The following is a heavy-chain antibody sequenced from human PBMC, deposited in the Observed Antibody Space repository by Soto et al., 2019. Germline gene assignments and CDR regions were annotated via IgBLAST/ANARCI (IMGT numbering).Heavy chain of an antibody. CDR2: ISSSSSYI. J-gene: IGHJ5*02. D-gene: IGHD6-13*01. CDR3: ARVVAAAGTRGWFDP. CDR1: GFTFSSYS. V-gene: IGHV3-21*01. Sequence: ESGGGLVKPGGSLRLSCAASGFTFSSYSMNWVRQAPGKGLEWVSSISSSSSYIYYADSVKGRFTISRDNAKNSLYLQMNSLRAEDTAVYYCARVVAAAGTRGWFDPWGQGTLVTVSS.